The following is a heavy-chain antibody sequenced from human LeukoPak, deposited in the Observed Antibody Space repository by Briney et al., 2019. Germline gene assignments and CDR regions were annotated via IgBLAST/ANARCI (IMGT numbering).Heavy chain of an antibody. Sequence: KSSETLSLTCSVSGDSISSYYWSWIRQPPGKGLEWIGEINHSGSTNYNPSLKSRVTISVDTSKNQFSLKLSSVTAADTAVYYCARSSGYYSSDAFDIWGQGTMVTVSS. D-gene: IGHD3-22*01. V-gene: IGHV4-34*01. J-gene: IGHJ3*02. CDR2: INHSGST. CDR1: GDSISSYY. CDR3: ARSSGYYSSDAFDI.